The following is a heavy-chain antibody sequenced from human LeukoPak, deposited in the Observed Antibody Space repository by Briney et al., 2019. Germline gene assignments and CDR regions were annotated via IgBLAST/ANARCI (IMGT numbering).Heavy chain of an antibody. CDR1: GGSISSSSYY. CDR3: GTYYDIWGTNDY. J-gene: IGHJ4*02. D-gene: IGHD3-9*01. Sequence: SETLSLTCTVSGGSISSSSYYWDWIRQPPGKGLEWIGSIYYSGSTYYNPSLKSRVTISVDTSKNQFSLKLSSVTAADTAVYYCGTYYDIWGTNDYWGQGTLVTVSS. CDR2: IYYSGST. V-gene: IGHV4-39*07.